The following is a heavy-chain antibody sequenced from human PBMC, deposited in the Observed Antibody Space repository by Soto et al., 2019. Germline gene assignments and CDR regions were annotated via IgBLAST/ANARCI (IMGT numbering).Heavy chain of an antibody. Sequence: SETLSLTCTVSGGSISSGGYYWSWIRQHPWKGLEWIGYIYYSGSTYYNPSLKSRVTILLDTSKNSFSLTLSSVTAADTAVYYCARDPELHGLDHWGQGTLVTVSS. D-gene: IGHD2-21*01. J-gene: IGHJ4*02. CDR1: GGSISSGGYY. CDR3: ARDPELHGLDH. CDR2: IYYSGST. V-gene: IGHV4-31*03.